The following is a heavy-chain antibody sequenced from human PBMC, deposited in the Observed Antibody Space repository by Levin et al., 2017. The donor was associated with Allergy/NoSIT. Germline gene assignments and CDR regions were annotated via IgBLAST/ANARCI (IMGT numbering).Heavy chain of an antibody. CDR2: IIPIFGTA. CDR1: GGTFSSYA. J-gene: IGHJ6*02. V-gene: IGHV1-69*13. CDR3: ARDRIAARRTYYYYGMDV. Sequence: SVKVSCKASGGTFSSYAISWVRQAPGQGLEWMGGIIPIFGTANYAQKFQGRVTITADESTSTAYMELSSLRSEDTAVYYCARDRIAARRTYYYYGMDVWGQGTTVTVSS. D-gene: IGHD6-6*01.